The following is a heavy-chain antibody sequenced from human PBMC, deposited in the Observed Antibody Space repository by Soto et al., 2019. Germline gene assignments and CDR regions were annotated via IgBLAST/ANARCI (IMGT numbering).Heavy chain of an antibody. J-gene: IGHJ6*02. Sequence: QVQLVQSGAEVKKPGSSVKVSCKASGGTFSSYAISWVRQAPGQGIEWMGGIIPISGTANYAQKFQGRVTITADESTSTAYMELRSLRSEDTAVYYCARSQGSSTSLEIYYYYYYGMDVWGQGTTVTVSS. CDR3: ARSQGSSTSLEIYYYYYYGMDV. V-gene: IGHV1-69*01. CDR1: GGTFSSYA. D-gene: IGHD2-2*01. CDR2: IIPISGTA.